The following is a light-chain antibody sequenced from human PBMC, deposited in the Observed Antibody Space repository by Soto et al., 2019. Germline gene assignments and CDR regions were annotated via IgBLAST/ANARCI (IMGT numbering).Light chain of an antibody. CDR1: QSISGW. CDR3: QQYDDVSQFT. Sequence: IQMTQSPSTLSASVGDSVNITCRASQSISGWLAWYQQKPGKAPKFLIYKASTLQQGVASRFSGSGFGTEFTLTISGLQPHDFAIYYCQQYDDVSQFTFGRGTRVDVK. V-gene: IGKV1-5*03. J-gene: IGKJ4*01. CDR2: KAS.